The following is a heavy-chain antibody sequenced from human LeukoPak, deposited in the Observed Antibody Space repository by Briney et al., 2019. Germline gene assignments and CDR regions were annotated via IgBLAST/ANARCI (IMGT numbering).Heavy chain of an antibody. Sequence: PGESLRLSCAVSGFRFNSHHMHWVRQAPNKGLEWVAVAPHDRSSPSHAASVNGRFTISRDNSKDTLFLHMDSLRVDDTAVYYCATSITEVRGLITGTRVIDFRGQGTLVTVSS. J-gene: IGHJ4*02. D-gene: IGHD3-10*01. CDR3: ATSITEVRGLITGTRVIDF. CDR2: APHDRSSP. V-gene: IGHV3-30*03. CDR1: GFRFNSHH.